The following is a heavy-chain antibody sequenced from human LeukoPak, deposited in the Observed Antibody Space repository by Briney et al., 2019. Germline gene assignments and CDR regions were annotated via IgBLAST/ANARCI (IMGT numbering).Heavy chain of an antibody. J-gene: IGHJ5*02. CDR3: ARRNFGSPKWFDP. V-gene: IGHV1-46*01. CDR1: GYTFTSYY. CDR2: INPSGGST. Sequence: ASVKVSCKASGYTFTSYYMHWVRQAPGQGLEWMGIINPSGGSTSYAQKFQGRVTITRDTSISTAYMELSSLSSEDTAVYYCARRNFGSPKWFDPWGQGTLVTVSS. D-gene: IGHD1-7*01.